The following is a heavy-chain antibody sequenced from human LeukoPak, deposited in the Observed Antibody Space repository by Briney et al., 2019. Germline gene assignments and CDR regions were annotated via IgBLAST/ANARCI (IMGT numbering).Heavy chain of an antibody. V-gene: IGHV1-46*01. D-gene: IGHD3-10*01. CDR1: GYTFTSYY. CDR3: ARPSPHYYGSGSLDY. CDR2: INPGGGST. J-gene: IGHJ4*02. Sequence: ASVKVSCKASGYTFTSYYMHWVRQAPGQGLEWMGIINPGGGSTSYAQKFQGRVTMTRDTSTSTVYMELSSLRSEDTAVYYCARPSPHYYGSGSLDYWGQGTLVTVSS.